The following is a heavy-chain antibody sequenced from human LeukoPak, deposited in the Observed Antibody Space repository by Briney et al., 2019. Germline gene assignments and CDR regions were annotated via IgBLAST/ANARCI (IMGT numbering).Heavy chain of an antibody. Sequence: PSETLSLTCTVSGASISSDSNYWAWVRQPPGKGLQWIGSIYHTGSTFYNPSLMSRVSISIDSSKNQFSLKPSSVTVADTALYYCARDISISWFYSWGQGTLVSVSS. CDR1: GASISSDSNY. J-gene: IGHJ5*01. V-gene: IGHV4-39*07. CDR3: ARDISISWFYS. D-gene: IGHD3-3*02. CDR2: IYHTGST.